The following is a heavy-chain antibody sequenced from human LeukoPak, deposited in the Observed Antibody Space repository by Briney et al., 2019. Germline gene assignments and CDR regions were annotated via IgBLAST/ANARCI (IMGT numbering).Heavy chain of an antibody. CDR3: ARHPHYGSGSPHNDY. J-gene: IGHJ4*02. CDR2: INHSGST. D-gene: IGHD3-10*01. Sequence: PSETLSLTCAVYGGSFSGYYWSWIRQPPGKGLEWIGEINHSGSTNYNPSLKSRVTISVDTSKNQFSLKLSSVTAADTAVYYCARHPHYGSGSPHNDYWGQGTLVTVSS. CDR1: GGSFSGYY. V-gene: IGHV4-34*01.